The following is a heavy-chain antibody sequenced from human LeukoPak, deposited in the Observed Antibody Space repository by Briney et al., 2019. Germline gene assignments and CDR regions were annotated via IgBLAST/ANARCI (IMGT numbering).Heavy chain of an antibody. J-gene: IGHJ4*01. D-gene: IGHD3-22*01. V-gene: IGHV1-18*01. CDR1: GYTFTHHG. Sequence: ASVKVSCKASGYTFTHHGISWVRQAPGQGLEWMGWISCYNGDTMYAQSVQGRVTMTTDTSTRTAYIELRSLRSDDTAMYYCARDPSNSSGYHAHFDSWGQGTLVTVSS. CDR2: ISCYNGDT. CDR3: ARDPSNSSGYHAHFDS.